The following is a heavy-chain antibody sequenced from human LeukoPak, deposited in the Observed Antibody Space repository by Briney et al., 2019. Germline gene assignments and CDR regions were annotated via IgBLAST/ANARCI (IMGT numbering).Heavy chain of an antibody. CDR2: IIPIFGTA. CDR1: GGTFSSYA. V-gene: IGHV1-69*06. J-gene: IGHJ4*02. CDR3: ARGVFRGYSYGSDYFDY. D-gene: IGHD5-18*01. Sequence: SVKVSCKASGGTFSSYAISWVRQAPGQGLEWMGGIIPIFGTANYAQKFQGRVTITADKSTSTAYMELSSLRSEDTAVYYCARGVFRGYSYGSDYFDYWGQGTLVTVSS.